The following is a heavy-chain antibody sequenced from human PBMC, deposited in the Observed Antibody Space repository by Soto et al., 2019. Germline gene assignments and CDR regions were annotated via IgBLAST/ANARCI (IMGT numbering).Heavy chain of an antibody. V-gene: IGHV3-64*02. CDR3: ARARGSSGKCYYFDY. CDR2: ISRSGDRT. D-gene: IGHD3-22*01. J-gene: IGHJ4*02. Sequence: EVQLVESGEGLVQPGGSLRLSCAASGFTFSSYNIHWIRQAPGKGLEFVSAISRSGDRTYYADSVKGRFTITRDNSKNTVWLQMGRLRAADLAVYYCARARGSSGKCYYFDYWGRGALVYVSS. CDR1: GFTFSSYN.